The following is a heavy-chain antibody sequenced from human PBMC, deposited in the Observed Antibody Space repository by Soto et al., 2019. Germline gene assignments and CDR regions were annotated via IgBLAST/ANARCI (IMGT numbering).Heavy chain of an antibody. V-gene: IGHV4-30-2*01. CDR2: IYHSGST. D-gene: IGHD3-10*01. CDR3: ARLGPMVRGVIITNPFDY. Sequence: SETLSLTCAVSGGSISSGGYSWSWIRQPPGKGLEWIGYIYHSGSTYYNPSLKSRVTISVDTSKDQFSLKLSSVTAADTAVYYCARLGPMVRGVIITNPFDYWGQGTLVTVS. CDR1: GGSISSGGYS. J-gene: IGHJ4*02.